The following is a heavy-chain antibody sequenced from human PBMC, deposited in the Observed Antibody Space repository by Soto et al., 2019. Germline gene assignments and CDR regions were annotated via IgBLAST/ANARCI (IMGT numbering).Heavy chain of an antibody. CDR3: VATCDCPRTTVSDF. CDR1: GFTVRDYY. D-gene: IGHD2-21*01. Sequence: GRCLRLSCAASGFTVRDYYMAWVRKSPGKGLESVSVIYSGDTTYYADSVKGRFTISRDKSKKMLYLQMNSLRAEDTAFYFGVATCDCPRTTVSDFWGHGT. V-gene: IGHV3-53*01. J-gene: IGHJ3*01. CDR2: IYSGDTT.